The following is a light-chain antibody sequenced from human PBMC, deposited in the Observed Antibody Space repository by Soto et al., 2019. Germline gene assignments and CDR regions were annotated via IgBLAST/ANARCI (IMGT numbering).Light chain of an antibody. CDR2: STN. CDR1: SGSVSTSYY. V-gene: IGLV8-61*01. Sequence: QTVVTQEPSFSVSPGRTVTLTCGLSSGSVSTSYYPSWYQQTPGQAPRTLIYSTNTRSSGVPDRFSGSILGNKAALTITWAQADDEYDYYCVLYMGSGISVFGGGTQLTVL. CDR3: VLYMGSGISV. J-gene: IGLJ2*01.